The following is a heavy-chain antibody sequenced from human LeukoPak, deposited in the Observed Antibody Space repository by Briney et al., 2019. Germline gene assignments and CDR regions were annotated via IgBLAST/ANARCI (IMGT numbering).Heavy chain of an antibody. CDR2: SYYSGRT. J-gene: IGHJ3*02. D-gene: IGHD6-6*01. CDR3: AREGLAARRGGFDI. Sequence: SAALSLPCSVSGGSISSYYWSWIRQPPGKGLEWVGDSYYSGRTNYNPSLKSGVNISIDTYKNQVSVELSTVTAADTAVYYCAREGLAARRGGFDIWGQGTVVTVSS. CDR1: GGSISSYY. V-gene: IGHV4-59*01.